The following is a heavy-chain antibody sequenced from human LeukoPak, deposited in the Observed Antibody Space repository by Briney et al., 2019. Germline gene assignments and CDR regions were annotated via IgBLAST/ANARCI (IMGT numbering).Heavy chain of an antibody. V-gene: IGHV4-39*01. Sequence: SETLSLTCTVSGGSISSSSYYWSWIRQPPGKGLEWIGSIYYSGSTYYNPSLKSRVTISVDTSKNQFSLKLSSVTAADTAVYYCAGNHRKWELRSCDYWGQGTLVTVSS. CDR2: IYYSGST. D-gene: IGHD1-26*01. CDR1: GGSISSSSYY. CDR3: AGNHRKWELRSCDY. J-gene: IGHJ4*02.